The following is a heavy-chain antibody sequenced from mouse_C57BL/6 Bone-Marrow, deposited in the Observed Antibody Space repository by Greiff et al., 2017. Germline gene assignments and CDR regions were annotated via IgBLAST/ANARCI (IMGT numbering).Heavy chain of an antibody. V-gene: IGHV1-19*01. D-gene: IGHD1-1*01. J-gene: IGHJ4*01. CDR1: GYTFTDYY. CDR2: INPYNGGT. Sequence: DVQLQESGPVLVKPGASVKMSCKASGYTFTDYYMNWVKQSHGKSLEWIGVINPYNGGTSYNQKFKGKATLTVDKSSSTAYMELNSLTSEDSAVYYCARITTVVAHYYAMDYWGQGTSVTVSS. CDR3: ARITTVVAHYYAMDY.